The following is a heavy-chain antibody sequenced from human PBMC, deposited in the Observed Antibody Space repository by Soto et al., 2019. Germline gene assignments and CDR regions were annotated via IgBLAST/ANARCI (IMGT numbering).Heavy chain of an antibody. V-gene: IGHV1-69*13. Sequence: GPSVKVSCKASGYTFTSYAMHWVRQAPGQGLEWMGGLIPIFGTSNYAQKFQGRVTITADESTSTAYMELSSLRSEDTAVHYCLSARHISRTPATVMSMFDFDDWGQGTMVTVSS. CDR3: LSARHISRTPATVMSMFDFDD. J-gene: IGHJ4*02. CDR2: LIPIFGTS. CDR1: GYTFTSYA. D-gene: IGHD3-10*02.